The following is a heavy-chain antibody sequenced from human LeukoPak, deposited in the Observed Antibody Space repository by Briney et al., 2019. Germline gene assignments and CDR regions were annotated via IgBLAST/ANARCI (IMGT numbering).Heavy chain of an antibody. J-gene: IGHJ2*01. CDR2: IDTSGNT. CDR3: VRVSSSWYQDWYFDL. D-gene: IGHD6-13*01. V-gene: IGHV4-4*07. Sequence: SETLSLTCTVSGGSISSYYWSWIRQPAGKGLEWIGRIDTSGNTNYKPSLKSRVTMSVDTSKNQFSLKLSSVTAADTAVYYCVRVSSSWYQDWYFDLWGRGTLVTVSS. CDR1: GGSISSYY.